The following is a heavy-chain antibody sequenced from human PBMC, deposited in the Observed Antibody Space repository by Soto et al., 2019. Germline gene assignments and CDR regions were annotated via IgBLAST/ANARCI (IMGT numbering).Heavy chain of an antibody. D-gene: IGHD2-21*02. CDR3: PKEYCRPDCGLDF. CDR1: GGSFSSYA. CDR2: RTGGGGSK. Sequence: WESLTLTCAASGGSFSSYAMSWVRQGPGTGVESGASRTGGGGSKNYAHSVRGRFTIARDRPNNTLYLHMLRLRAEDTAVYYFPKEYCRPDCGLDFWGHGAPVTVSS. V-gene: IGHV3-23*01. J-gene: IGHJ5*01.